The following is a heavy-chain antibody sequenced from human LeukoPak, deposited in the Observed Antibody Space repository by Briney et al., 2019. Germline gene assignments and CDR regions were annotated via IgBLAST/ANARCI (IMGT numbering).Heavy chain of an antibody. CDR2: IIGSGDNT. CDR1: GFTFSSYG. D-gene: IGHD6-6*01. V-gene: IGHV3-23*01. J-gene: IGHJ4*02. CDR3: AKRVPYSSSAVYFDY. Sequence: GGPLRLSCVASGFTFSSYGMNWVRQAPGKGLEWVSAIIGSGDNTFYADSVKGRFTISRDNSNNMFYLQMNSLRAEDTAVYYCAKRVPYSSSAVYFDYWGQGTLHRLSS.